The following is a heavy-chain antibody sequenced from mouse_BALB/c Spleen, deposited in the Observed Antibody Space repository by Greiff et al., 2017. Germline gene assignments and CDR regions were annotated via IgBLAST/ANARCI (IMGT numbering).Heavy chain of an antibody. Sequence: QVQLKESGPGLVAPSQSLSITCTVSGFSLTSYGVHWVRQPPGKGLEWLGVIWAGGSTNYNSALMSRLSISKDNSKSQVFLKMNSLQTDDTAMYYCARDMITTLYYAMDYWGQGTSVTVSS. D-gene: IGHD2-4*01. V-gene: IGHV2-9*02. CDR2: IWAGGST. CDR3: ARDMITTLYYAMDY. J-gene: IGHJ4*01. CDR1: GFSLTSYG.